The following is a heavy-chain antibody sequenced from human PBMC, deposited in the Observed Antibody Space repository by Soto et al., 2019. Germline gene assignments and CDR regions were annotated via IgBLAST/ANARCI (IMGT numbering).Heavy chain of an antibody. D-gene: IGHD6-19*01. CDR2: ISGSGST. CDR1: GFTFSSYA. CDR3: AKDGWYSSGWYSDFDY. Sequence: GGSLRLSCAASGFTFSSYAMSWVRQAPGKGLEWVSAISGSGSTYYADSVKGRFTISRDNSKNTLYLQMNSLRAEDTAVYYCAKDGWYSSGWYSDFDYWGQGTLVTVSS. V-gene: IGHV3-23*01. J-gene: IGHJ4*02.